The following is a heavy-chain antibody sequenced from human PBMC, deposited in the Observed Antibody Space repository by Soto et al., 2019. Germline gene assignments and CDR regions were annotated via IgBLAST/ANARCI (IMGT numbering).Heavy chain of an antibody. J-gene: IGHJ4*02. CDR1: GFTISSHA. CDR3: AKIAVQRGDTDF. V-gene: IGHV3-23*01. Sequence: VQLLESVGGLVQPGGSLRLSCTASGFTISSHAMNWVRQAPGKGLDWVSTISSSSSGTFYADSVKGRFSISRDNSKNTLSLQMNSLRAEDSAVYYCAKIAVQRGDTDFRGQGTLVTVSS. CDR2: ISSSSSGT. D-gene: IGHD2-21*01.